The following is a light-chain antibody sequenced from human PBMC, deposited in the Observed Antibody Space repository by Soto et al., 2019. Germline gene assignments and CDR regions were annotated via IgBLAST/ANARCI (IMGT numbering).Light chain of an antibody. CDR1: QSVGNN. V-gene: IGKV3-15*01. CDR3: QQYRNWPLT. J-gene: IGKJ4*01. CDR2: GAS. Sequence: EIVMTQSPATLSVSPGERATLSCRASQSVGNNLAWYRQKSGQAPRLLIYGASTRATGIPARFSGSGSGTEFTLTIDSLQSDDFAVYLCQQYRNWPLTFGGGTKVGIK.